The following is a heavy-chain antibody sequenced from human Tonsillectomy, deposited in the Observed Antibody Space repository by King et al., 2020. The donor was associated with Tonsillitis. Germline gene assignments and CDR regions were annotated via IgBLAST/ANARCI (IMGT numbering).Heavy chain of an antibody. Sequence: QLQESAPGLVKPSQTLSLTCTVSGGSISSGDYYWCWIRQPPGKGLEWIGYIYYSGSTSYNPSLKSRVTISVDTSKNQFSLNLSSVTAADTAVYYCARGGSGYTYGIFDYWGQGTLVTVSS. CDR3: ARGGSGYTYGIFDY. V-gene: IGHV4-30-4*01. J-gene: IGHJ4*02. CDR2: IYYSGST. D-gene: IGHD5-18*01. CDR1: GGSISSGDYY.